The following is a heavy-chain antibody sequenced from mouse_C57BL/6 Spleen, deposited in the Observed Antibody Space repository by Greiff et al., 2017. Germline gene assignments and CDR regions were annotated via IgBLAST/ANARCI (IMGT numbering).Heavy chain of an antibody. CDR1: GYAFTNYL. V-gene: IGHV1-54*01. CDR3: ARSLNYYGSSQPHWYFGG. J-gene: IGHJ1*03. Sequence: QVQLQQSGAELVRPGTSVKVSCKASGYAFTNYLIEWVKQRPGQGLEWIGVINPGSGGTNYNEKFKGKATLTADKSSSTAYMQLSSLTSEDSAVYFCARSLNYYGSSQPHWYFGGWGTGTTVTVSS. D-gene: IGHD1-1*01. CDR2: INPGSGGT.